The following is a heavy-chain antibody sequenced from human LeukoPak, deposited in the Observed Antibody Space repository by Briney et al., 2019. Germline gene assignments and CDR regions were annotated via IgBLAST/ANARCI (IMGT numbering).Heavy chain of an antibody. CDR1: GFSFRSYG. CDR2: IRYDGTKE. Sequence: GGSLRLSCAASGFSFRSYGMHWVRQAPGKGLEWVAFIRYDGTKENDADSVKGRFTISRDNSKNTVYLQMNTLRAEDTAVYYCAKDPGGEVLPDYWGQGTLVTVSS. J-gene: IGHJ4*02. V-gene: IGHV3-30*02. D-gene: IGHD1-26*01. CDR3: AKDPGGEVLPDY.